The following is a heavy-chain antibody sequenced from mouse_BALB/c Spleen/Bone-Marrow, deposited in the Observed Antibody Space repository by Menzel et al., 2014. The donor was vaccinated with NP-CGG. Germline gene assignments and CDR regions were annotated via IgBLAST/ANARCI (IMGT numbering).Heavy chain of an antibody. Sequence: EVQRVESGAELVNPGASVKLSCTASGFNIKDTYMHWEKQRPEQGLEWIGRIDPANGNTKYDPKFQGKATITADTSSNTAYLQLSSPTSEDTAVYYCARWEYDAMDYWGQGTSVTVSS. J-gene: IGHJ4*01. D-gene: IGHD4-1*01. CDR1: GFNIKDTY. CDR3: ARWEYDAMDY. CDR2: IDPANGNT. V-gene: IGHV14-3*02.